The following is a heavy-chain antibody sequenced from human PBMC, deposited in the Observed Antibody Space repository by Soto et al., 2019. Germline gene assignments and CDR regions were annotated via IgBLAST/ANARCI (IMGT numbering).Heavy chain of an antibody. V-gene: IGHV4-34*01. CDR2: INHSGST. CDR3: ARGREYCSSTSCYRVRRNCFDY. D-gene: IGHD2-2*01. J-gene: IGHJ4*02. CDR1: GGSFSGYY. Sequence: QVQLQQWGAGLLKPSETLSLTCAVYGGSFSGYYLSWIRQPPGKGLEWIGEINHSGSTNYNPSLKSRVTISVDTSKNQFSLKLSSVTAADTAVYYCARGREYCSSTSCYRVRRNCFDYWGQGTLVTVSS.